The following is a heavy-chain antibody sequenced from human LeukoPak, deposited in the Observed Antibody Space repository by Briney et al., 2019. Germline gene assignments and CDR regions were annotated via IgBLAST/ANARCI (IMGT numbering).Heavy chain of an antibody. D-gene: IGHD3-22*01. CDR3: ARDGDYYDSSGSVRALDI. V-gene: IGHV4-59*01. CDR1: GGSISSFY. J-gene: IGHJ3*02. Sequence: KPSETLSLTCTVSGGSISSFYWSWIRQPPGKGLEWIGYIYYSGSTNYNPSLKSRVTMSVDTSKNQFSLKLSSVTAADTAVYYCARDGDYYDSSGSVRALDIWGQGTMVTVSS. CDR2: IYYSGST.